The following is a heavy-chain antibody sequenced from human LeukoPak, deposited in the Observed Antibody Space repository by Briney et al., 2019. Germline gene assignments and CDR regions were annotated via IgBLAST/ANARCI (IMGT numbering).Heavy chain of an antibody. Sequence: SETLSLTFAVYGGSFCGYYWSWIRQPPGKGLEWIGEINHSGSTNYNPSLKSRVTISVDTSKNQFSLKLSSVTAADTAVYYCARRMGKQWLRGRLWWFDPWGQGTLVTVSS. CDR1: GGSFCGYY. J-gene: IGHJ5*02. V-gene: IGHV4-34*01. CDR3: ARRMGKQWLRGRLWWFDP. CDR2: INHSGST. D-gene: IGHD6-19*01.